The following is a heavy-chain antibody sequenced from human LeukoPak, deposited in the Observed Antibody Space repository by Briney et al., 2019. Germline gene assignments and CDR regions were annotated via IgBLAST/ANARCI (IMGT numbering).Heavy chain of an antibody. CDR3: AKDRRGYNLEGFNWFDP. CDR2: ISGSGGST. V-gene: IGHV3-23*01. J-gene: IGHJ5*02. D-gene: IGHD5-24*01. CDR1: GFTFSRYA. Sequence: PGGSLRLSCAASGFTFSRYAMSWVRQAPGKWLEWVSAISGSGGSTYYADSVKGRFTISRDNSKNTLYLQMNSLRAEDTAVYYCAKDRRGYNLEGFNWFDPWGQGTLVTVSS.